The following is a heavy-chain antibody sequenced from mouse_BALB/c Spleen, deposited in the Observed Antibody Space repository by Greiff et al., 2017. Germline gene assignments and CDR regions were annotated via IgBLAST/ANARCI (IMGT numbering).Heavy chain of an antibody. Sequence: QVQLQQSGAELVKPGASVKLSCKASGYTFTSYYMYWLKRRPGQGLEWIGEINPSNGGTNFNEKFKSKATLTVDKSSSTAYMQLSSLTSEDSAVYYCTRSTMITCMDYWGQGTSVTVSS. V-gene: IGHV1S81*02. CDR1: GYTFTSYY. CDR2: INPSNGGT. D-gene: IGHD2-4*01. CDR3: TRSTMITCMDY. J-gene: IGHJ4*01.